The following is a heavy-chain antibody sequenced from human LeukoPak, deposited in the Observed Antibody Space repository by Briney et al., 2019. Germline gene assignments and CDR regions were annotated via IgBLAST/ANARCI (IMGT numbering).Heavy chain of an antibody. D-gene: IGHD4-11*01. V-gene: IGHV6-1*01. CDR3: ARGWLTTYFDP. CDR2: TYYSSKWSN. J-gene: IGHJ4*02. CDR1: GDSVSTNSAG. Sequence: SQTLSLTCAISGDSVSTNSAGWNWIRQSPSSGLEWLGRTYYSSKWSNDYAVSVKSRITITPDTSKNQFSLHLSSVTPDDTAVYYCARGWLTTYFDPWGQGILVTPSA.